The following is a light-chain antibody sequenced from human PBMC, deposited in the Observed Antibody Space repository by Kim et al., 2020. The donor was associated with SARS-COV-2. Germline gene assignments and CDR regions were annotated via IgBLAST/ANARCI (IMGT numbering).Light chain of an antibody. CDR2: EVS. V-gene: IGLV2-14*01. Sequence: QSVLTQPASVSGSPGHSITISCAGTSSDVGDHNYVFWYQLHPGKAPKLMIYEVSNRPSGVSNRFSGSKSGHTASLTISGLQAEDEANYYCSSYTSSNTPVFGGGTQLTVL. CDR3: SSYTSSNTPV. J-gene: IGLJ2*01. CDR1: SSDVGDHNY.